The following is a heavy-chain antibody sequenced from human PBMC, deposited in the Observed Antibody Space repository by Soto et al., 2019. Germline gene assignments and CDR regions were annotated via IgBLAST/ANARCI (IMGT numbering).Heavy chain of an antibody. CDR1: GYPSTSYG. D-gene: IGHD1-26*01. Sequence: XAVKVSCTASGYPSTSYGISWVRQAPGQGLEWMGWISAYNGNTNYAQKLQGRVTMTTDTSTSTAYMELRSLRSDDTAVYYCARDKGAPYYYYGMDVCGQGTTVTVSS. V-gene: IGHV1-18*04. CDR2: ISAYNGNT. J-gene: IGHJ6*02. CDR3: ARDKGAPYYYYGMDV.